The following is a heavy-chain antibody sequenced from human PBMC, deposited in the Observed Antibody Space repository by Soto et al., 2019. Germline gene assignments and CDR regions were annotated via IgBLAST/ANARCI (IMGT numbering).Heavy chain of an antibody. Sequence: QVPLVQSGAEVKRPGASVKVSCKASGYTLTRYHMHWVRQAPGQGLEWMGIINPSDGGTGFAQKFQGRVSMTRDTSTSIVYMELSSLRSEDTAVYYCARVAWQSLDYWGQGTLVTVSS. CDR1: GYTLTRYH. CDR2: INPSDGGT. V-gene: IGHV1-46*01. J-gene: IGHJ4*02. CDR3: ARVAWQSLDY. D-gene: IGHD5-12*01.